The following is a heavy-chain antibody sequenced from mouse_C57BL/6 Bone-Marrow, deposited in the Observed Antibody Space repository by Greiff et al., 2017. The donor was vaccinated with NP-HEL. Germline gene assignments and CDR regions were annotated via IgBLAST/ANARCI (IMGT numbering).Heavy chain of an antibody. CDR3: ARRRLDAMDY. CDR1: GYAFSSSW. D-gene: IGHD3-2*02. J-gene: IGHJ4*01. Sequence: VQLKQSGPELVKPGASVKISCKASGYAFSSSWMNWVKQRPGKGLEWIGRIYPGDGDTNYNGKFKGKATLTADKSSSTAYMQLSSLTSEDSAVYFCARRRLDAMDYWGQGTSVTVSS. CDR2: IYPGDGDT. V-gene: IGHV1-82*01.